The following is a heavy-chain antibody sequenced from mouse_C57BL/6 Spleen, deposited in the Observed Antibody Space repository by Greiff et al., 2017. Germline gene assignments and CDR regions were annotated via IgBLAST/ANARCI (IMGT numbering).Heavy chain of an antibody. J-gene: IGHJ4*01. CDR1: GYTFTDYY. Sequence: EVQLQQSGPELVKPGASVKISCKASGYTFTDYYMNWVKQSHGKSLEWIGDINPNNGGTSYNQKFKGKATLTVDKSSSTAYMELRSLTSEDSAVYYCARDYSNLVDYWGQGTSVTVSS. D-gene: IGHD2-5*01. CDR2: INPNNGGT. V-gene: IGHV1-26*01. CDR3: ARDYSNLVDY.